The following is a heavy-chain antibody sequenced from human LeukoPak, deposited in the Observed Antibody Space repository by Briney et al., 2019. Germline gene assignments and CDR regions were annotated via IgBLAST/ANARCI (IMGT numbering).Heavy chain of an antibody. V-gene: IGHV1-69*04. CDR3: ASFTSYYDSSGYQGSDI. D-gene: IGHD3-22*01. J-gene: IGHJ3*02. CDR1: GGTFSSYA. Sequence: SVKVSCKASGGTFSSYAISWVRQAPGQGLEWMGKIIPILGIANYAQKFQGRVTITADKSTSTAYMELSSLRSEDTAVYYCASFTSYYDSSGYQGSDIWGQGTMVTVSS. CDR2: IIPILGIA.